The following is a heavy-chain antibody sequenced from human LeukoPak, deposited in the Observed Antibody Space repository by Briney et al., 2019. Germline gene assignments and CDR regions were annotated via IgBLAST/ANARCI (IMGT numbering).Heavy chain of an antibody. CDR3: ASDKTAQLDNYYYYMDV. D-gene: IGHD6-13*01. Sequence: GGSLRLSCAASGFTFSSYAMSWVRQAPGKGLEWVSAISGSGGSTYYADSVKGRFTISRDNSKNTLYLQMNSLRAEDTAVYYCASDKTAQLDNYYYYMDVWGKGTSVTISS. CDR1: GFTFSSYA. CDR2: ISGSGGST. J-gene: IGHJ6*03. V-gene: IGHV3-23*01.